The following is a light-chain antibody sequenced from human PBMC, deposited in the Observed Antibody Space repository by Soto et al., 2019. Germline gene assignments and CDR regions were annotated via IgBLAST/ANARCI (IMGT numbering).Light chain of an antibody. CDR3: QQYGTSPRT. CDR2: GAS. V-gene: IGKV3-20*01. Sequence: EIVLTQSPGILSLSPGERATLSCRASQSVSSSYLAWYQQKPGQAPSLLIYGASSRATGIPDRFSGSGSGTDFTLTISRLEPEDFAVYYCQQYGTSPRTFGQGTKVEI. J-gene: IGKJ1*01. CDR1: QSVSSSY.